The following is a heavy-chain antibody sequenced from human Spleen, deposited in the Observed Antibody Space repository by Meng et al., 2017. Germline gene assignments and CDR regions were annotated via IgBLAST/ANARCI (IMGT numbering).Heavy chain of an antibody. CDR1: GGSFSGYY. Sequence: QRHEWSVGLSVPSVTLSPACGVYGGSFSGYYWSWIRQPPGKGLEWIGEINHSGSTNYNPSLKSRVTISVDTSKNQFSLKLSSVTAADTAVYYCARGPGIAAAGKPFDYWGQGTLVTVSS. D-gene: IGHD6-13*01. V-gene: IGHV4-34*01. CDR2: INHSGST. CDR3: ARGPGIAAAGKPFDY. J-gene: IGHJ4*02.